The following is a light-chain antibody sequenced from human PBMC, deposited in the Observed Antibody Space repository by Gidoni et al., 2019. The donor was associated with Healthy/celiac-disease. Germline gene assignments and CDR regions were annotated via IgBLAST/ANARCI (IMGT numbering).Light chain of an antibody. Sequence: EIVFTQSPATLSVSPGERATLSCRASQSVSSYLAWYQQKPGQAPRLLIYDASNRATGIPARFSGSGSGTDFTLTISSLEPEDFAVYYCQQRSNWPRAFXPXTKVDIK. CDR1: QSVSSY. V-gene: IGKV3-11*01. CDR3: QQRSNWPRA. CDR2: DAS. J-gene: IGKJ3*01.